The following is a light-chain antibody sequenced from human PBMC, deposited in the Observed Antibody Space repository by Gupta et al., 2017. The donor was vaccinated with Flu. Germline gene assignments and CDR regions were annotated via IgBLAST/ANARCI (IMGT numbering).Light chain of an antibody. CDR1: SSDIGDYNY. Sequence: QPALTQPPSVSGSPGQPIPISCPGTSSDIGDYNYSSWYQHHTGKAPKLMIYEVINRPSGVSTRFSGSKSGTTASLSISGLQADDEAEYYCSSYGSSNTLVFGGGTKLTVL. J-gene: IGLJ2*01. CDR2: EVI. V-gene: IGLV2-14*01. CDR3: SSYGSSNTLV.